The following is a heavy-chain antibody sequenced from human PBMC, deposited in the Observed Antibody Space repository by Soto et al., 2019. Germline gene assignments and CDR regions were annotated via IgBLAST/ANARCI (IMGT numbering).Heavy chain of an antibody. CDR1: GFTFSSYG. CDR3: AKDESPSKIFGVVLYGMDV. J-gene: IGHJ6*02. Sequence: GGSLRLSCAASGFTFSSYGMHWVRQAPGKGLEWVAVISYDGSNKYYADSVKGRFTISRDNSKNTLYLQMNSLRAEDTAVYYCAKDESPSKIFGVVLYGMDVWGQGTTVTVSS. CDR2: ISYDGSNK. V-gene: IGHV3-30*18. D-gene: IGHD3-3*01.